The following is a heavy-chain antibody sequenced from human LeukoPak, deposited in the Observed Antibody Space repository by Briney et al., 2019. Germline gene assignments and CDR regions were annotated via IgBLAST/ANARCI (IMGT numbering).Heavy chain of an antibody. CDR2: ISASGGST. D-gene: IGHD6-13*01. Sequence: GGSLRRSCAASGFTFSSYAMSWVRQAPGKGLEYVSEISASGGSTYYADSVKGRFTISRDNSKNTLYLQMNSLRAEDTAVYYCAIRLLIISSWTYDYWGQGTLVTVSS. V-gene: IGHV3-23*01. J-gene: IGHJ4*02. CDR1: GFTFSSYA. CDR3: AIRLLIISSWTYDY.